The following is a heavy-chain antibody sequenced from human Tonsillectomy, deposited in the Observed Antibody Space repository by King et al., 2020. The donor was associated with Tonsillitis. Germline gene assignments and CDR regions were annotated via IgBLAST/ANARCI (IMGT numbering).Heavy chain of an antibody. D-gene: IGHD5-18*01. CDR3: ARERSGADTAMLY. V-gene: IGHV3-66*01. CDR2: IYSGGST. J-gene: IGHJ4*02. Sequence: QLVQSGGGLVQPGRSLRLSCAASGFTVSSNYMSWVRQAPGKGLEWVSVIYSGGSTYYADSVKGRCIISRDNSKNTLYLQMNSLRAEDTAVYYCARERSGADTAMLYWGQGTLVTVSS. CDR1: GFTVSSNY.